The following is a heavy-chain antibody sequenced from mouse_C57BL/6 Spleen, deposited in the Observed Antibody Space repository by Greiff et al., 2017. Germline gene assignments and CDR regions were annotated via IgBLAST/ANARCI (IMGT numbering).Heavy chain of an antibody. Sequence: QVQLQQPGAELVKPGASVKMSCKASGYTFTSYWITWVKQRPGHGLEWIGDIYPGSGSTNYNEKFKSKATLTVDTSSSTAYMKLSSRTSEDSAVYYCARGVHDYWGQGTTLTVSS. J-gene: IGHJ2*01. V-gene: IGHV1-55*01. CDR3: ARGVHDY. CDR1: GYTFTSYW. CDR2: IYPGSGST.